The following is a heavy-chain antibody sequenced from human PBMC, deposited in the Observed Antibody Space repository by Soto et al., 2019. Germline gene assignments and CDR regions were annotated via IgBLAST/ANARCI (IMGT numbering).Heavy chain of an antibody. Sequence: QVQLQESGPGLVKPSGTLSLTCGVSGDSITSTNWWSWVRQPPGRGLEWIGEIYHSGTTHYNPSLKSQITILLDESKNQFSLNLSSVTAADTAVYYCARLKGPDHYGLDVWGQGTTVSVFS. CDR1: GDSITSTNW. J-gene: IGHJ6*02. CDR2: IYHSGTT. CDR3: ARLKGPDHYGLDV. V-gene: IGHV4-4*02.